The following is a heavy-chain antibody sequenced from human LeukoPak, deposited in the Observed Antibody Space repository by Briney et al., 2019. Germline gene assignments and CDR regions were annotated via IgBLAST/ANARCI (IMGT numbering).Heavy chain of an antibody. CDR1: GFTFNSYS. V-gene: IGHV3-21*06. D-gene: IGHD1-26*01. J-gene: IGHJ1*01. Sequence: GGSLRLSCAASGFTFNSYSMNWVRQAPGKGLEWVSSISNDNNYIYYTDSVKGRFTISRDYAKSSLYLQMTSLRAEDTAVYYCAKGGSHFQDWGQGTLVTVSS. CDR2: ISNDNNYI. CDR3: AKGGSHFQD.